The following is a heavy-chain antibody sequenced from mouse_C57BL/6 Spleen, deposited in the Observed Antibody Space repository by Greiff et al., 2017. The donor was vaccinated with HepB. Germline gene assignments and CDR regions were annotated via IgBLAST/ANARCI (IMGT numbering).Heavy chain of an antibody. Sequence: VQLQQSGGGLVKPGGSLKLSCAASGFTFSDYGMHWVRQAPEKGLEWVAYISSGSSTIYYADTVKGRFTISRDNAKNTLFLQMTSLRSEDTAMYYCARQGYYGSSYVGYFDVWGTGTTVTVSS. CDR3: ARQGYYGSSYVGYFDV. J-gene: IGHJ1*03. D-gene: IGHD1-1*01. CDR2: ISSGSSTI. V-gene: IGHV5-17*01. CDR1: GFTFSDYG.